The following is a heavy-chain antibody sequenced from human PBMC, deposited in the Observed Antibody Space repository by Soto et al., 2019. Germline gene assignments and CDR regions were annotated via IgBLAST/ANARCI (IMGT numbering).Heavy chain of an antibody. V-gene: IGHV4-31*03. J-gene: IGHJ4*02. CDR2: FHYSGST. CDR1: GGSISSVGYY. D-gene: IGHD3-22*01. CDR3: ARVGFWYDSSGTLDY. Sequence: QVQLQESGPGLVKPSQTLSLTCTVSGGSISSVGYYWSWIRQPPGKVLEWIGYFHYSGSTYYNPSRKSRVTITGDPSKNHCSLKLSSVTAADTAVYYGARVGFWYDSSGTLDYWGQGTLVTVSS.